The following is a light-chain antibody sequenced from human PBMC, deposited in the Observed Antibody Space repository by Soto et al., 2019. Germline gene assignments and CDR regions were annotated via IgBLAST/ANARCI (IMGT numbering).Light chain of an antibody. J-gene: IGKJ1*01. Sequence: IQLTQSPSSLSASVGDRVTITCRASQGISSWLAWYQQKPGKAPKLLIYAASSLQSGVPSRFSGSGSGTEFTLTISSLQPDDFATYYCQQYNTYSPERTFGQGTKVDIK. CDR1: QGISSW. V-gene: IGKV1D-16*01. CDR3: QQYNTYSPERT. CDR2: AAS.